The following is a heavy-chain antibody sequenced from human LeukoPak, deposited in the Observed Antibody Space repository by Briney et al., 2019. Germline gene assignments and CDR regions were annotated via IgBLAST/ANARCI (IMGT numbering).Heavy chain of an antibody. CDR2: ISIDGSNK. V-gene: IGHV3-30-3*01. J-gene: IGHJ4*02. CDR3: ARTTTPHYYGSGSYALGY. Sequence: GGSLRLSCAASGFTFSPYAMHWVRQGPAKGLEWVAVISIDGSNKYYADSVKGRFTISRDNSKNTLYLQMSSLSAEDTAVYYCARTTTPHYYGSGSYALGYWGQGTLVTVPS. D-gene: IGHD3-10*01. CDR1: GFTFSPYA.